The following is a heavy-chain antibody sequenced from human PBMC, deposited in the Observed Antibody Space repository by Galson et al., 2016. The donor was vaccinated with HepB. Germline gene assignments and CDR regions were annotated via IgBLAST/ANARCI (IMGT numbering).Heavy chain of an antibody. CDR1: GGSISSSSYY. Sequence: SETLSLTCTVSGGSISSSSYYWGWIRQPPGKGLEWIGSIYYSGSTYYNPSLKSRVTISVDTSKNQISLKLSSVTAADTAVYYCARDWYTYDAFDIWGRGTMVTVSS. V-gene: IGHV4-39*07. CDR2: IYYSGST. J-gene: IGHJ3*02. CDR3: ARDWYTYDAFDI. D-gene: IGHD1-1*01.